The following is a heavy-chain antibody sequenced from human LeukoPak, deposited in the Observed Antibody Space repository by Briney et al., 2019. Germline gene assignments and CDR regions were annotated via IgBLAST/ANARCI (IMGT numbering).Heavy chain of an antibody. D-gene: IGHD3-10*01. CDR1: GYTFTNYW. CDR2: IYPGDSDI. Sequence: PGESLKISCKAFGYTFTNYWIGWVRQMPGKGLDWMGIIYPGDSDIRYSPSFQGQVTISADKSISTAYLQWNSQRASDTAMYYCARRGTGFGDTWGQGTLVTVSS. V-gene: IGHV5-51*01. J-gene: IGHJ4*02. CDR3: ARRGTGFGDT.